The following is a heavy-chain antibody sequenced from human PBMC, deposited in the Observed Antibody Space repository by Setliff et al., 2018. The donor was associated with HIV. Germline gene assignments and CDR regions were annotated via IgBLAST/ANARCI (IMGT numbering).Heavy chain of an antibody. CDR3: AKELAASGLGYFDS. V-gene: IGHV3-48*03. Sequence: GSLRLSCTASGFTFINYEMNWVRQAPGKGLEWVAYISYSGSAIHYADSVKGRFTISRDNAKNSLYLQMNSLRAEDTAVYYCAKELAASGLGYFDSWGRGILVTVSS. CDR1: GFTFINYE. D-gene: IGHD3-22*01. CDR2: ISYSGSAI. J-gene: IGHJ4*02.